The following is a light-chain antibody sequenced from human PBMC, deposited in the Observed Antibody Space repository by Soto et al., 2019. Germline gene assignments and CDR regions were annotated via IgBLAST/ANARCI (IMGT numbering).Light chain of an antibody. J-gene: IGKJ5*01. CDR1: QSVLYSSNNKNY. Sequence: DIVMTQSPDSLAVSLGERATINCKSSQSVLYSSNNKNYLAWYQQKPGQPPKLLIYWASTRESGVPDQFGGRGSGTDFTLTISSLQAEDVAFYYCQQYYSTLLITFGQGTRLEIK. V-gene: IGKV4-1*01. CDR2: WAS. CDR3: QQYYSTLLIT.